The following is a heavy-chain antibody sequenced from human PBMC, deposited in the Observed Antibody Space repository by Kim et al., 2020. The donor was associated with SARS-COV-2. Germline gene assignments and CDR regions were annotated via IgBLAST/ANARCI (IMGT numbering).Heavy chain of an antibody. CDR1: GFTFSSYS. CDR3: ASLYSGSYYGLRTAFDI. CDR2: ISSSSSYI. V-gene: IGHV3-21*01. D-gene: IGHD1-26*01. Sequence: GGSLRLSCAASGFTFSSYSMNWVRQAPGKGLEWVSSISSSSSYIYYADSVKGRFTISRDNAKNSLYLQMNSLRAEDTAVYYCASLYSGSYYGLRTAFDIWGQGTMVTVSS. J-gene: IGHJ3*02.